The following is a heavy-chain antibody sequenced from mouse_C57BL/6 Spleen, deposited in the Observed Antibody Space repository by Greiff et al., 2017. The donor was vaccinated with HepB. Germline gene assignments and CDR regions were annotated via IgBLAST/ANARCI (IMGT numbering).Heavy chain of an antibody. D-gene: IGHD2-2*01. Sequence: VQLQQSGAELAKPGASVKLSCKASGYTFTSYWMHWVKQRPGQGLEWIGYINPSSGYTKYNQKFKDKPTLTADKSSSTAYMQLSSLTYEDSAVYYCARGEIYGYDRGDYWGQGTTLTVSS. V-gene: IGHV1-7*01. CDR2: INPSSGYT. CDR1: GYTFTSYW. CDR3: ARGEIYGYDRGDY. J-gene: IGHJ2*01.